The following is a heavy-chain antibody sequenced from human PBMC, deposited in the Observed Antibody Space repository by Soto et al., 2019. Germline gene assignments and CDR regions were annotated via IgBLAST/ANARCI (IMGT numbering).Heavy chain of an antibody. V-gene: IGHV4-59*11. CDR1: GGSISGHY. Sequence: SETLSLSCTVSGGSISGHYWNWIRQPPGKGLEWIWYIYYSGNTNYNPSPKSRVTISADTSKKQFSLQLSSVTAADTAVYYCARGIDMITSGGVIDNAYFDNWGQGTLVTVSS. D-gene: IGHD3-16*02. CDR2: IYYSGNT. J-gene: IGHJ4*02. CDR3: ARGIDMITSGGVIDNAYFDN.